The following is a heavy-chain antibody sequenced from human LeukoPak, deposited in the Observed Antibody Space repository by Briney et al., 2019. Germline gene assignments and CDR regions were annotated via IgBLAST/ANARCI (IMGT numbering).Heavy chain of an antibody. V-gene: IGHV3-21*01. Sequence: GGSLRLSCAASGFTFSSYSMNWVRQAPGKGLEWVSSISSSSSYIYYADSVKGRFTISRDNAKNSLYLQMNSLRAEDTAVYYCARDYKGGGYCSGGSCSYYYYYMDVWGKGTTVTVSS. CDR1: GFTFSSYS. J-gene: IGHJ6*03. CDR3: ARDYKGGGYCSGGSCSYYYYYMDV. D-gene: IGHD2-15*01. CDR2: ISSSSSYI.